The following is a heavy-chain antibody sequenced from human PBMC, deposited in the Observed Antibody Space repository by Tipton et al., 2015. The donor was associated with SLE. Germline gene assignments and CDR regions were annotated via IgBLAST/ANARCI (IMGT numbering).Heavy chain of an antibody. CDR3: ARDPGSAGYYYYGMDV. CDR2: IYYGGST. CDR1: GGSISSGGYF. V-gene: IGHV4-31*03. J-gene: IGHJ6*02. Sequence: GLVKPSETLSLTCTVSGGSISSGGYFWSWIRQYPGKGLEWIGNIYYGGSTHFNASLKSRVTISLDTSENQFSLRLRSVTAADTAVYYCARDPGSAGYYYYGMDVWGQGTTVTVSS.